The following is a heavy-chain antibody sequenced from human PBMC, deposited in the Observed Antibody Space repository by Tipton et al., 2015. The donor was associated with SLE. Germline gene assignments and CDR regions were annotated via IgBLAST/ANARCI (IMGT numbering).Heavy chain of an antibody. V-gene: IGHV4-61*09. CDR1: GGSISSGYYF. CDR2: IYTSGTT. CDR3: AREVIYYDSSDHSGWFQH. J-gene: IGHJ1*01. D-gene: IGHD3-22*01. Sequence: TLSLTCTVSGGSISSGYYFWSWIRQPAGKGLEWIGHIYTSGTTNYIPSLKSRVTISVDTSKNQISLKMNSVTAADTAVYYCAREVIYYDSSDHSGWFQHWGQGTLVTVSS.